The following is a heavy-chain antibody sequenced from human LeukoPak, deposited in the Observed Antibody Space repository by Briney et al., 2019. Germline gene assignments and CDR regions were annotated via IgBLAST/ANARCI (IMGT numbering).Heavy chain of an antibody. J-gene: IGHJ4*02. CDR1: GGSISSYY. D-gene: IGHD6-13*01. CDR2: IYYSGST. CDR3: ARAVGYSSSWYGRRDFDY. V-gene: IGHV4-59*12. Sequence: PSETLSLTCTVSGGSISSYYWSWIRQPPGKGLEWIGYIYYSGSTNYNPSLKSRVTISVDTSKNQFSLKLSSVTAADTAVYYCARAVGYSSSWYGRRDFDYWGQGTLVTVSS.